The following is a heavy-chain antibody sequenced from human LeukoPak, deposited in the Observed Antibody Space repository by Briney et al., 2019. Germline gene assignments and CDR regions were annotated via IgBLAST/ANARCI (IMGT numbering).Heavy chain of an antibody. V-gene: IGHV4-30-2*01. CDR3: ARGEIAVEGYFDY. Sequence: SETLSLTCAVSGGSISSGGYSWSWLRQPPGKGLEWIGYTYHSGSTYYNPSLKSRVTISVDRSKNQFSLKLSSVTAAHTAVYYCARGEIAVEGYFDYWGQGTLVTVSS. D-gene: IGHD6-19*01. CDR2: TYHSGST. J-gene: IGHJ4*02. CDR1: GGSISSGGYS.